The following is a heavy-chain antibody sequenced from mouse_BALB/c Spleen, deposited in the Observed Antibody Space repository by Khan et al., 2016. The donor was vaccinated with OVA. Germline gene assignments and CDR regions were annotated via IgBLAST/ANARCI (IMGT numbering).Heavy chain of an antibody. D-gene: IGHD1-1*01. CDR3: TRLAYYYESEGFAY. CDR1: GFTFSTYG. CDR2: VSTGGSYT. J-gene: IGHJ3*01. Sequence: EVELVESGGDLVKPGGSLKLSCAASGFTFSTYGMSWVRQTPDKRLEWVATVSTGGSYTYYPDSVKGRFTISRDNAKHTLYLQMSGLKSEDTAMFYCTRLAYYYESEGFAYWGQGTLVTVSA. V-gene: IGHV5-6*01.